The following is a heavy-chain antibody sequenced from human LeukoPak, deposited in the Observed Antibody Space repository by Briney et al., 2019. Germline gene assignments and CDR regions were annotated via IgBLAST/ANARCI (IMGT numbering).Heavy chain of an antibody. CDR2: IIPIFGIA. V-gene: IGHV1-69*04. CDR1: GGTFSSYA. D-gene: IGHD6-25*01. CDR3: ARGKLAAVYIDY. Sequence: SVKVSCKASGGTFSSYAISWVRQAPGQGLEWMGRIIPIFGIANYAQKFQGRVTITADKSTSTAYMELSSLRSEDTAVYYCARGKLAAVYIDYWGQGTLVTVSS. J-gene: IGHJ4*02.